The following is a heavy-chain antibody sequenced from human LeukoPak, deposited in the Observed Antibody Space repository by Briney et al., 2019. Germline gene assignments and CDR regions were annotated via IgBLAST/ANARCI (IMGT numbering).Heavy chain of an antibody. D-gene: IGHD4-17*01. CDR3: TTDRSGYGDLFDY. CDR2: IKSKTDGGTT. Sequence: PGGSLRLSCAASGFTLSNAWMSWVRQAPGKGLEWVGRIKSKTDGGTTDYAAPVKGRFTISRDDSKNTLYLQMNSLKTEDTAVYYCTTDRSGYGDLFDYWGQGTLVTVSS. CDR1: GFTLSNAW. V-gene: IGHV3-15*01. J-gene: IGHJ4*02.